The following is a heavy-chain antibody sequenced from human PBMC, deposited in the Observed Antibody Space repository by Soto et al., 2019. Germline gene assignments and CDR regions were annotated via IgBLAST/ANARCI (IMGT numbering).Heavy chain of an antibody. CDR2: IYESGST. CDR1: GQSFSGHS. J-gene: IGHJ4*02. V-gene: IGHV4-34*01. Sequence: QVQLQQWGAGLVKPSETLSLSCAVYGQSFSGHSWAWIRQPPGKVLEWIGEIYESGSTYYNPSLKSRVTISTDTSKNQFSLKLSSVSAADTAAYFCARGSGIVALPGELEDVNYDYWGQGTLVNVSS. CDR3: ARGSGIVALPGELEDVNYDY. D-gene: IGHD1-1*01.